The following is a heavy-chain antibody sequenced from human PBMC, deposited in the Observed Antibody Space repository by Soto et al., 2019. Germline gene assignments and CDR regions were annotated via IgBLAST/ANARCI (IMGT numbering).Heavy chain of an antibody. D-gene: IGHD3-10*01. CDR3: IRDPYGST. CDR1: GFTFSTAW. CDR2: IKTTSDGGTI. J-gene: IGHJ5*02. V-gene: IGHV3-15*01. Sequence: EVQLVESGGGLVKPGGSLRHSCAASGFTFSTAWMTWVRQAPGRGLEWVARIKTTSDGGTIHYAAPVKGRFTISRDDSKDTLFLQMNSLKIEDTALYYCIRDPYGSTWGQGTLVTVSS.